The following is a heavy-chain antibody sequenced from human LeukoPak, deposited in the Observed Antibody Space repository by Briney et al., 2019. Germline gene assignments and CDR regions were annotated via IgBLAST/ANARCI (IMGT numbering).Heavy chain of an antibody. CDR2: IRRKTDGETT. CDR1: GFTFSNVW. V-gene: IGHV3-15*01. Sequence: GESLRLSCAASGFTFSNVWMSWVRQVPGKGLEWVGRIRRKTDGETTDHAAPVKGRFTISKDDSKNTLYLQMNSLKTEDTAVYYCVTDLVIKGYFDYWGQGALVTVSS. J-gene: IGHJ4*02. D-gene: IGHD2-21*01. CDR3: VTDLVIKGYFDY.